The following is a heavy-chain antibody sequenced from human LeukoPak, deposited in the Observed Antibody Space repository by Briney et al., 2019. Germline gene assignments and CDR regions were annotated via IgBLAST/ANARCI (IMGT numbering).Heavy chain of an antibody. J-gene: IGHJ4*02. V-gene: IGHV3-23*01. D-gene: IGHD6-6*01. Sequence: GGSLRLSCAASGFTFSIYGMSWVRQAPGKGLEWVSTIDDKGEYTHYADSVRGRFTISRDNSKNTLYLQLDSLRAEDTAVYYCAKVLWAARILVYWGQGTLVTVSS. CDR3: AKVLWAARILVY. CDR2: IDDKGEYT. CDR1: GFTFSIYG.